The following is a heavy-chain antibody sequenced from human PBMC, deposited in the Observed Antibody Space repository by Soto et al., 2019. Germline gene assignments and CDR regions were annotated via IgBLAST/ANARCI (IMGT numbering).Heavy chain of an antibody. CDR3: ARKRGNWNSLNFDY. CDR2: INHSGST. D-gene: IGHD1-20*01. CDR1: GGSFSGYY. V-gene: IGHV4-34*01. Sequence: SETLSLTCAVYGGSFSGYYWSWIRQPPGKGLEWIGEINHSGSTNYNPSLKSRVTISVDTSKNQFSLKLSSVTAADTAVYYCARKRGNWNSLNFDYWGQGTLVTVSS. J-gene: IGHJ4*02.